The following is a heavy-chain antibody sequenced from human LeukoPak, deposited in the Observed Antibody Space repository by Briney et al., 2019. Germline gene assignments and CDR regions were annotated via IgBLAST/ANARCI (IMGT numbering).Heavy chain of an antibody. D-gene: IGHD4-17*01. Sequence: GGSLRLSCAASGFTLSSYSMNWVRQAPGKGLEWVSSISSSSSYIYYADSVKGRFTISRDNAKNSLYLQMNSLRAEDTAVYYCARDFYGDLGFDYWGQGTLVTVSS. V-gene: IGHV3-21*01. CDR3: ARDFYGDLGFDY. CDR1: GFTLSSYS. J-gene: IGHJ4*02. CDR2: ISSSSSYI.